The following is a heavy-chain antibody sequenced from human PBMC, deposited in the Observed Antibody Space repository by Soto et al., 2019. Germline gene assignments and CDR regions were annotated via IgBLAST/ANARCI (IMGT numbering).Heavy chain of an antibody. CDR1: GGSISGYY. Sequence: SETLSLTCTVSGGSISGYYWSWIRQPPGKGLEWIGYIYYNGNTNYNPSLKSRVTISVDTSKNQFSLELSSVTAADTAVYYCASRGFWGKGTLVTVSS. J-gene: IGHJ4*02. CDR2: IYYNGNT. CDR3: ASRGF. D-gene: IGHD3-10*01. V-gene: IGHV4-59*08.